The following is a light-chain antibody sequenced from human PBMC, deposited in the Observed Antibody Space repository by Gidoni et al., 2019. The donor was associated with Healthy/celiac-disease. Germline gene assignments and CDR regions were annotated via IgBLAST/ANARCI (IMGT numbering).Light chain of an antibody. V-gene: IGKV1-5*03. CDR3: QQYNSYPYT. Sequence: DIQMTQSPSTLSASVGDRVTITCRASQSISSWLAWYQQKPGKAPKLLNYKASSIESGVPSRCSGSGSGTEFTLTISSLQHDDFATYYWQQYNSYPYTFGQGTKLEIK. J-gene: IGKJ2*01. CDR2: KAS. CDR1: QSISSW.